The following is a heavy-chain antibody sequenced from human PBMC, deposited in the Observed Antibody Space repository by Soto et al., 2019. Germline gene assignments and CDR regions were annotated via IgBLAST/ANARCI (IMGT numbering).Heavy chain of an antibody. D-gene: IGHD3-10*01. V-gene: IGHV1-46*04. J-gene: IGHJ4*02. CDR1: GYTFARFY. CDR2: INPSDGSI. CDR3: AGEGSYFSAFDY. Sequence: QVQLVQSGAEVKKPGASVKVSCKASGYTFARFYMHWVRQAPGQGLEWMGIINPSDGSINYAQKLQRRVTVTTDTSTSTVYMELSGLRSEDTAVYYCAGEGSYFSAFDYWGQGTLVIVSS.